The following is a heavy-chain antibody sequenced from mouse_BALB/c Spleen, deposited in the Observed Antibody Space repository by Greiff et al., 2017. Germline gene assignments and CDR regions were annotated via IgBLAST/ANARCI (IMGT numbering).Heavy chain of an antibody. CDR3: ARHEENYSGYEEVFAY. V-gene: IGHV5-12-2*01. D-gene: IGHD1-2*01. CDR2: ISNGGGST. J-gene: IGHJ3*01. CDR1: GFTFSSYT. Sequence: EVKLVESGGGLVQPGGSLKLSCAASGFTFSSYTMSWVRQTPEKRLEWVAYISNGGGSTYYPDTVKGRFTISRDNAKNTLYLQMSSLKSEDTAMYYCARHEENYSGYEEVFAYWGQGTLVTVSA.